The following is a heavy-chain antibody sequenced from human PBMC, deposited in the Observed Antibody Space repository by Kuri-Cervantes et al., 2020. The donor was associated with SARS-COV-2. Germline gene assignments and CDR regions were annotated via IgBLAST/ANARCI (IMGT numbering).Heavy chain of an antibody. CDR3: ARAGTAMVHYYYYYMDV. V-gene: IGHV3-21*01. J-gene: IGHJ6*03. Sequence: GESLKISCAASGFTFSSYSMNWVRQAPGKGLEWVSSISSSSSYIYYADSVKGRFTISRDNAKNSLYLQMNSLRAEDTAVYYCARAGTAMVHYYYYYMDVWGKGTTVTVSS. D-gene: IGHD5-18*01. CDR2: ISSSSSYI. CDR1: GFTFSSYS.